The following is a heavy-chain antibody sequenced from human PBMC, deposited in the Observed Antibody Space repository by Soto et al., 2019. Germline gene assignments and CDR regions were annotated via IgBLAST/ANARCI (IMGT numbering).Heavy chain of an antibody. D-gene: IGHD6-13*01. J-gene: IGHJ4*02. Sequence: GESLKISCKVSGYSFTSYWIGGVRQMPGKGLEWMGIIYPGDSDTRYSPSFQGQVTISADKSISTAYLQWSSLKASDTAMYYCATTTGYSSSWHYFDYWGQGTLVTVSS. CDR2: IYPGDSDT. CDR1: GYSFTSYW. V-gene: IGHV5-51*01. CDR3: ATTTGYSSSWHYFDY.